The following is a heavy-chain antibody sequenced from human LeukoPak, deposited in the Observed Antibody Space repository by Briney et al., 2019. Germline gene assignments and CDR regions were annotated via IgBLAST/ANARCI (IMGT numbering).Heavy chain of an antibody. CDR2: INGDGSTT. V-gene: IGHV3-74*01. Sequence: GGSLRLSCAASGFTFSSYWMHWVRQAPGKGLVWVSRINGDGSTTTYADSAKGRFTISRDNAKNTLYLQMNSLRAEDTAVYYCATSSLIWFGEYSDYWGQGTLVTVSS. J-gene: IGHJ4*02. CDR3: ATSSLIWFGEYSDY. CDR1: GFTFSSYW. D-gene: IGHD3-10*01.